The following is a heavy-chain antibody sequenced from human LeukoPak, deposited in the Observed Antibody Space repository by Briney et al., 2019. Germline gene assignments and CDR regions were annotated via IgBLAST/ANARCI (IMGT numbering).Heavy chain of an antibody. D-gene: IGHD3-16*01. CDR2: INPNSGNI. J-gene: IGHJ5*02. V-gene: IGHV1-8*02. CDR3: ARSLGTYWGKDFLNWFDP. Sequence: EASVKVSCKASSYTFTSYGISWVRQAPGQGLEWMGWINPNSGNIGYTQKFQGRVTMTRNTSLSTAYMELTSLKSEDTAVYYCARSLGTYWGKDFLNWFDPWGQGTLVTVSS. CDR1: SYTFTSYG.